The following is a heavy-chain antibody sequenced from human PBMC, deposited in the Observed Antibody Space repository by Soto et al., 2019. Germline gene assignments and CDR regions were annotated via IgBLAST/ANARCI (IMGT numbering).Heavy chain of an antibody. Sequence: GPSVKVSCKASGYTFTNYYMHWVRQAPGQGLEWMGIINPSTGSTSYAQKFQGRVTMTRDTSTSTVYMELSSLRSDDTAVYYCARPYCSGRSCYDYFDFWGQGTLVTVS. D-gene: IGHD2-15*01. CDR2: INPSTGST. CDR1: GYTFTNYY. V-gene: IGHV1-46*01. J-gene: IGHJ4*02. CDR3: ARPYCSGRSCYDYFDF.